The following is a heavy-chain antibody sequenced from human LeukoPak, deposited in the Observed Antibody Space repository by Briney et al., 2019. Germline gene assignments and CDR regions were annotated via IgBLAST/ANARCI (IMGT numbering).Heavy chain of an antibody. CDR3: ARDAYGDSNWFDP. J-gene: IGHJ5*02. CDR2: IYYSGTT. Sequence: SSETLSLTCAVSGGSISSTSYCWNWIRQPPGKGLEWVGCIYYSGTTYYNPSIKSGVTISVDTSKNQFSLRVSSVTAADTAVYYCARDAYGDSNWFDPWGQGTLVTVSS. CDR1: GGSISSTSYC. D-gene: IGHD4-17*01. V-gene: IGHV4-39*02.